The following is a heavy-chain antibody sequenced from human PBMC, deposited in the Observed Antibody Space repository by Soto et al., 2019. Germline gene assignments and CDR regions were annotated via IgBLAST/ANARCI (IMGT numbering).Heavy chain of an antibody. J-gene: IGHJ4*02. Sequence: QMQLMQSGPEVKKPGTSVKVSCRTSGFIFTSSAVQWVRQARGQRLEWIGRIVVGSGNTDYAQKFQGRVTFTRDISKGSVYMEMSSLRSEDTAIYYCSAEVVARGLVWGQGTPVTVSS. CDR2: IVVGSGNT. CDR3: SAEVVARGLV. CDR1: GFIFTSSA. D-gene: IGHD5-12*01. V-gene: IGHV1-58*01.